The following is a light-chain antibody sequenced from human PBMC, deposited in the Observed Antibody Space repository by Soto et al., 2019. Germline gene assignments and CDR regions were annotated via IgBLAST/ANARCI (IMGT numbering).Light chain of an antibody. CDR1: NSNIGTNF. Sequence: QSVLTQPPSVSAAPGQKVTISCSGSNSNIGTNFVSWYQQVPGTAPKLLIYGNNKRHSEIPDRFSGSKSGTSATLGIAGLQTGDEADYYCGTWDTSLTVVVFGGGTKLTVL. CDR3: GTWDTSLTVVV. V-gene: IGLV1-51*01. J-gene: IGLJ2*01. CDR2: GNN.